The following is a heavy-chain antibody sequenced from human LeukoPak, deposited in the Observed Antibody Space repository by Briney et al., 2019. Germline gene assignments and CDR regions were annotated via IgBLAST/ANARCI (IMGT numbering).Heavy chain of an antibody. V-gene: IGHV1-46*01. J-gene: IGHJ6*02. CDR2: INPSDGGT. CDR3: ARDTRTMTAVTRGQHYYYGLDV. Sequence: GASVRVSCKASGYTFTNYYLHWVRQAPGPGLEWMAIINPSDGGTYYEQKLQGRVTVARDTSTSTVYMELSSQRADDTAVYYCARDTRTMTAVTRGQHYYYGLDVWGQGTTVTVSS. D-gene: IGHD4-17*01. CDR1: GYTFTNYY.